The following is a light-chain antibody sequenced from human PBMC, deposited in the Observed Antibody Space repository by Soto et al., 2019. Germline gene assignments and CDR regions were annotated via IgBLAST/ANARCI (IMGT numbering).Light chain of an antibody. CDR2: AAS. CDR3: QLLDSFPLN. V-gene: IGKV1-39*01. Sequence: DIQMTQSPSSLSASVGDRVTITCRASQSISSYLNWYQQKPGKAPKLLIYAASSLQSGVPSRFSGSGSGTDFTLTISRRXXXXFASYYCQLLDSFPLNFGQGTRLEIK. J-gene: IGKJ5*01. CDR1: QSISSY.